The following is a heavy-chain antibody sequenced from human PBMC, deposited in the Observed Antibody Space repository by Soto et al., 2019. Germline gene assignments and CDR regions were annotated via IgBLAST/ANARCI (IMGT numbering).Heavy chain of an antibody. J-gene: IGHJ4*02. CDR3: VRGYTYFDY. D-gene: IGHD6-13*01. Sequence: SETLSLTCTVSGGSISSGDYYWSWIRQPPGKGLEWIGYIYYSGSTYYNPSLKSRVTISLDTSKNQFSLKLDSVTAADMAVYYCVRGYTYFDYWGQGTLVTVSS. CDR1: GGSISSGDYY. CDR2: IYYSGST. V-gene: IGHV4-30-4*01.